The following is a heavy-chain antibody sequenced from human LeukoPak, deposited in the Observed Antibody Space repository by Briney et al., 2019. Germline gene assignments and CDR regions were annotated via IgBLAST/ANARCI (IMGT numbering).Heavy chain of an antibody. Sequence: GGLLRVSCTASGFTFSTYALHWGRQAAGKGLEWVAVISYDGNNIYYVDSVKGRFTISRDNSKNTLYLQMNSLRAEDTAVYFCASISGASWGDYWGQGTLVTVSS. CDR1: GFTFSTYA. CDR3: ASISGASWGDY. V-gene: IGHV3-30-3*01. CDR2: ISYDGNNI. D-gene: IGHD3-16*01. J-gene: IGHJ4*02.